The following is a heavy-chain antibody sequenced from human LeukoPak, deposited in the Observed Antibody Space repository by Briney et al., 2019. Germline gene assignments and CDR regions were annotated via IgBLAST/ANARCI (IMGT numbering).Heavy chain of an antibody. D-gene: IGHD5-12*01. Sequence: GGSLRLSCTVSGFTFGGYAMSWVRQAPGKGLEWVGFIRSKAYGGTTEYAASVKGRFTISRDDSKSIAYLQMNSLKTEDTAVYYCTRSGYSGYDRPRAWGQGTLVTVSS. CDR1: GFTFGGYA. CDR2: IRSKAYGGTT. J-gene: IGHJ5*02. V-gene: IGHV3-49*04. CDR3: TRSGYSGYDRPRA.